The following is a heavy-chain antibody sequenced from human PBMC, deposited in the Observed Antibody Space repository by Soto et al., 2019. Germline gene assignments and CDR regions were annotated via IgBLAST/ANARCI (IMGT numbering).Heavy chain of an antibody. CDR1: GGSVSSASYY. Sequence: QVQLQESGPGLVKPSETLSLTCTVSGGSVSSASYYWSWFRQPPGKGLEWVGYMYYTGSTYYNPSLESRVTISVDTSKNQFSLRLSSVTAADTAVYYCASEKIRSGYSHYYGLDVWGQGTTVTVSS. CDR3: ASEKIRSGYSHYYGLDV. CDR2: MYYTGST. D-gene: IGHD3-3*01. V-gene: IGHV4-61*01. J-gene: IGHJ6*02.